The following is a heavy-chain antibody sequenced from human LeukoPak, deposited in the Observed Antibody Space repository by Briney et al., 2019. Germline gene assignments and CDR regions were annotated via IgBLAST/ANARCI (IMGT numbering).Heavy chain of an antibody. Sequence: GGSLRLSCVASGFNFGSYSMNWVRQAPGKGLEWLSYITTRSSAVYYADPVKGRFTTSRDNAESSLYLEMNNLRHEDTAVYYCARDMAAVTDYWGQGTPVTVSS. V-gene: IGHV3-48*02. D-gene: IGHD3-10*01. CDR3: ARDMAAVTDY. J-gene: IGHJ4*02. CDR2: ITTRSSAV. CDR1: GFNFGSYS.